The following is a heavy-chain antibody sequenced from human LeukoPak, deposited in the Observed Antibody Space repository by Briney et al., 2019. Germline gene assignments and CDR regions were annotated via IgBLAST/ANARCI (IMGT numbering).Heavy chain of an antibody. CDR2: IGSSSNYI. V-gene: IGHV3-21*01. J-gene: IGHJ1*01. CDR1: GFTFRSYS. CDR3: AIDYYDSSGYYLKYFQH. D-gene: IGHD3-22*01. Sequence: GGSLRLSCVASGFTFRSYSMNGVRQAPRKGLEWVSCIGSSSNYIYYGDSVKGRFTISRDNAKNSLYLQMNSLRAEDTAVYYCAIDYYDSSGYYLKYFQHWGQGTLVTVSS.